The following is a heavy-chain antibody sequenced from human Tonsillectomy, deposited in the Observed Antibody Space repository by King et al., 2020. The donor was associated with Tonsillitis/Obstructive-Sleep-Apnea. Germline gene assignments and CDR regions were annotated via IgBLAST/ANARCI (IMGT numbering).Heavy chain of an antibody. V-gene: IGHV4-34*01. CDR1: GGSFSGYY. CDR3: ARSTMFGVVITPLYFDY. Sequence: VQLQQWGAGLLKPSETLSLPCAVYGGSFSGYYWSWIRQPPGKGLEWIGEINHSGSSNYNPSLKSRVTISVDTSKNQFSLNLTSVTAADTAVYYCARSTMFGVVITPLYFDYWGQGTLVTVSS. J-gene: IGHJ4*02. CDR2: INHSGSS. D-gene: IGHD3-3*01.